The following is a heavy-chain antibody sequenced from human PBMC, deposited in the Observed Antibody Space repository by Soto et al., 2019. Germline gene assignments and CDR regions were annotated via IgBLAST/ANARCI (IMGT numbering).Heavy chain of an antibody. V-gene: IGHV1-2*02. CDR2: INPHSGDT. J-gene: IGHJ6*02. D-gene: IGHD4-17*01. Sequence: QVQLVQSGAEVKKPGASVKVSYVASGYTFTDHYIHWVRQAPGQGLEWMGWINPHSGDTTYAQKFQGRVTLTRDTSISTAYMELSRLRSDDTAVYYCARGRTVNFYGMDVWGQGTTVTVSS. CDR1: GYTFTDHY. CDR3: ARGRTVNFYGMDV.